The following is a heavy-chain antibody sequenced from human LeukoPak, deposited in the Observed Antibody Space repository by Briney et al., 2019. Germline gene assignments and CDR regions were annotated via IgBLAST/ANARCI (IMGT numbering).Heavy chain of an antibody. V-gene: IGHV6-1*01. CDR2: TYYRSTWYN. CDR1: GDSVSSDSVT. Sequence: SRTLSLTCAISGDSVSSDSVTWNWIRQSPSRGLEWLGRTYYRSTWYNDYAVSVRGRITVNPDASKNQFSLHLNSVTPEDTAVYYCARRLTQYDCFDPWGQGILVTVSS. CDR3: ARRLTQYDCFDP. J-gene: IGHJ5*02. D-gene: IGHD2-2*01.